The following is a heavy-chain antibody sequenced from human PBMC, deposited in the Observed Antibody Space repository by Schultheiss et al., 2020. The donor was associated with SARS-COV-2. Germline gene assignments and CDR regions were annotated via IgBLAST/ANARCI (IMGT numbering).Heavy chain of an antibody. CDR1: GGSINSANYY. J-gene: IGHJ4*02. V-gene: IGHV4-39*07. D-gene: IGHD5-24*01. CDR2: IYHSGST. Sequence: SETLSLTCTVSGGSINSANYYWSWIRQPPGKGLEWIGSIYHSGSTYYNPSLKSRVTISVDTSKDQFSLKLRSVTAADTAVYYCARSEEMEYYFDYWGQGTLVTVSS. CDR3: ARSEEMEYYFDY.